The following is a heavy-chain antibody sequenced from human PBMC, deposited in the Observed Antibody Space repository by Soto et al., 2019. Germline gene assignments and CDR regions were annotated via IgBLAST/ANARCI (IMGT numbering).Heavy chain of an antibody. CDR3: AKSSWFWELFYYYYGMDV. CDR1: GFTFSSYA. J-gene: IGHJ6*02. CDR2: ISGSGGST. V-gene: IGHV3-23*01. Sequence: GGSLRLSCAASGFTFSSYAMSWVRQAPGKGLEWVSAISGSGGSTYYADSVKGRFTISRDNSKNTLYPQMNSLRAEDTAVYYCAKSSWFWELFYYYYGMDVWAQGTTVTVSS. D-gene: IGHD3-10*01.